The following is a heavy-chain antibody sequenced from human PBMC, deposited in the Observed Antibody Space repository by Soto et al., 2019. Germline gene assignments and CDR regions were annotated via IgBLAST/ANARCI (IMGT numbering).Heavy chain of an antibody. CDR1: GYTFITYF. V-gene: IGHV1-46*03. CDR2: INPSRGTT. Sequence: ASVKVSCKASGYTFITYFMHWVRQAPGQGLEWMGVINPSRGTTTYAQKFQDRVTMTRDTSASTVYMELSSLRSEDTVMYYCARSYISSSYWFDPWGQGTLVTVSS. D-gene: IGHD6-6*01. CDR3: ARSYISSSYWFDP. J-gene: IGHJ5*02.